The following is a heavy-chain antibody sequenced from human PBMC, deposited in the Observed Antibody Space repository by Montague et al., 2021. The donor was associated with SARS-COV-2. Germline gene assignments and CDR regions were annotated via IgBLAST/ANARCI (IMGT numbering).Heavy chain of an antibody. V-gene: IGHV2-26*01. CDR3: AGRSRWTSGWYDFDS. J-gene: IGHJ4*02. CDR1: GFSLSSGRLG. D-gene: IGHD6-19*01. Sequence: PALVKPTQTLTLTCIVSGFSLSSGRLGVSWIRQPPGKALEWLAHIFSNDEKSYSTSLKSRLTISKDTSKSQVVLTMTNMDPVDTATYYCAGRSRWTSGWYDFDSWGQGTLVTVSS. CDR2: IFSNDEK.